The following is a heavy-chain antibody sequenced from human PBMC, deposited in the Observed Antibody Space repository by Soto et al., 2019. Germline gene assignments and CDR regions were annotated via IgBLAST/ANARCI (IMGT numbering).Heavy chain of an antibody. CDR1: GFTVSSNY. J-gene: IGHJ6*02. D-gene: IGHD6-19*01. CDR2: IHSGGNT. Sequence: GGSLRLSCAASGFTVSSNYMSWVRQAPGKGLEWVSVIHSGGNTYYADSVKGRFTISGDTSKNTLYLQMSSLRAEDTAVYYCAGYSGGWYRGMDVWGQGTTVTVSS. CDR3: AGYSGGWYRGMDV. V-gene: IGHV3-53*01.